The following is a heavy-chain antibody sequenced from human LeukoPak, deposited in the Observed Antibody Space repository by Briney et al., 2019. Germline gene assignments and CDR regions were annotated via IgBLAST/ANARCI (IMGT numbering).Heavy chain of an antibody. CDR3: ARGYDY. CDR2: INYSGST. D-gene: IGHD3-22*01. Sequence: SETLSPTCTVSGGSIIGSTSYWGWIRQPPGKGLDWIGIINYSGSTYYNPSLRSRVTISVDTSKNQFSLKLNSVTASDTAVYYCARGYDYWGQGTLVTVSS. J-gene: IGHJ4*02. V-gene: IGHV4-39*01. CDR1: GGSIIGSTSY.